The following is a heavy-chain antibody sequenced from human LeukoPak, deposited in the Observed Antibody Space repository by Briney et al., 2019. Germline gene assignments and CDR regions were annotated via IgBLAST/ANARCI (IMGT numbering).Heavy chain of an antibody. V-gene: IGHV3-21*01. CDR3: ARAPFGGVTFDP. J-gene: IGHJ5*02. D-gene: IGHD2-8*02. Sequence: GGSLRLSCAASGFTFSSYSMNWFRQAPGKGLEWVSSISSSGSYIYYADSVKGRFTISRDNAKNSLYLQMNSLRAEDTAVYYCARAPFGGVTFDPWGQGTLVTVSS. CDR1: GFTFSSYS. CDR2: ISSSGSYI.